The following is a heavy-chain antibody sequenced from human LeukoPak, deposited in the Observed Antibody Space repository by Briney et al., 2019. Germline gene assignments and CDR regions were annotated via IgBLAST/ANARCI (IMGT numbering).Heavy chain of an antibody. Sequence: GGSLRLSCAASGFTFSSYAMSWVRQAPGKGLEWVSAISGSGGSTYYADSVKGRFTISRDNSKNTLYLQMNSLRAEDTAVYYCAKVRYLDWLLIENDHWGQGTLVTVSS. CDR1: GFTFSSYA. CDR2: ISGSGGST. CDR3: AKVRYLDWLLIENDH. D-gene: IGHD3/OR15-3a*01. V-gene: IGHV3-23*01. J-gene: IGHJ4*02.